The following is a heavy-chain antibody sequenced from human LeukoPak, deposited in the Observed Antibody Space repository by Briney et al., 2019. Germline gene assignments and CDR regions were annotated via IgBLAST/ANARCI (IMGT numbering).Heavy chain of an antibody. D-gene: IGHD3-10*01. Sequence: PSETLSLTCAVYGGSFSGYYWSWIRQPPGKGLEWIGEINHSGSTNYNPSLKSRVTISVDTSKNQFSLKLSSVTAADTAVYYCARGRPKKLLWFGEPPAGCAFDIWDQGTMVTVSS. J-gene: IGHJ3*02. CDR2: INHSGST. CDR1: GGSFSGYY. CDR3: ARGRPKKLLWFGEPPAGCAFDI. V-gene: IGHV4-34*01.